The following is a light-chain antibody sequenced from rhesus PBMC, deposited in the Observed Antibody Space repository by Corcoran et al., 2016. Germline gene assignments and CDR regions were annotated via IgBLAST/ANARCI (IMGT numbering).Light chain of an antibody. J-gene: IGKJ2*01. V-gene: IGKV3-42*02. CDR3: QQYNNWNS. CDR1: QSIGSN. Sequence: ETVVTQSPATLSLSPGERTTLSCRASQSIGSNLAWYHQRPGQAPKLLIYDASTRATGNPDRFSGSGSGTEFTLTISGLEPEDVGIYYCQQYNNWNSFGQGTKVEIK. CDR2: DAS.